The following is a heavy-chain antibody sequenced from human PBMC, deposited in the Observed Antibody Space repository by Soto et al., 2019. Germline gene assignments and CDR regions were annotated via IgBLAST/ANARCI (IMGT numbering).Heavy chain of an antibody. V-gene: IGHV4-30-4*01. Sequence: ASETLSLTCTVSGGSISSGDYYWSWIRQPPGKGLEWIGYIYYSGSTYYNPSLKSRVTISVDTSKNQFSLKLSSVTAADTAVYYCARAVTAMVFYYYGMDVWGQGTTVTVSS. CDR2: IYYSGST. CDR1: GGSISSGDYY. J-gene: IGHJ6*02. D-gene: IGHD5-18*01. CDR3: ARAVTAMVFYYYGMDV.